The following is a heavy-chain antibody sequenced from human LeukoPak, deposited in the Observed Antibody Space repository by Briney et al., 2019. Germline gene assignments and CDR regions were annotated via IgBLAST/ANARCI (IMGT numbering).Heavy chain of an antibody. CDR2: IYYSRST. D-gene: IGHD3-10*01. Sequence: SETLSLTCTVSGGSISSYYWSWIRQPPGKGLEWIGYIYYSRSTNYNPSLKSRVTISVDTSTNQFSLKLSSVTAADTAVYYCATLRGTYSYGSGSYSSYYYYGMDVWGQGTTVTVSS. CDR1: GGSISSYY. CDR3: ATLRGTYSYGSGSYSSYYYYGMDV. J-gene: IGHJ6*02. V-gene: IGHV4-59*08.